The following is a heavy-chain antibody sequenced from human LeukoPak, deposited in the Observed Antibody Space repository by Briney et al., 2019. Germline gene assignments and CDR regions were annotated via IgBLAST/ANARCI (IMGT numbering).Heavy chain of an antibody. D-gene: IGHD5-18*01. CDR3: ARRGYSYGLYYLDY. CDR2: IKQDGSEK. J-gene: IGHJ4*02. V-gene: IGHV3-7*04. Sequence: GGSLRLSCAASGFTFSSYWMSWVRQAPGKGLEWVANIKQDGSEKYYVDSVKGRFTISRDNAKNSLYLQMNSLRAEDTAVYYCARRGYSYGLYYLDYWGQGTLVTVSS. CDR1: GFTFSSYW.